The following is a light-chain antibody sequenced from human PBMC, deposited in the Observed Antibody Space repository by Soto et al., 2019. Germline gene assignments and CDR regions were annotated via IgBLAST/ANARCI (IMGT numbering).Light chain of an antibody. CDR1: QSVITS. J-gene: IGKJ4*01. CDR3: RQRSNWPLT. CDR2: DAS. Sequence: EIVLTQSPATLSLSPGERATLSCRASQSVITSLAWYQHKPGQPPRLLIYDASNRATGVPARFSGSGSGTDFTLTISSLEPEDFAVYYCRQRSNWPLTLGGGTKVDIK. V-gene: IGKV3-11*01.